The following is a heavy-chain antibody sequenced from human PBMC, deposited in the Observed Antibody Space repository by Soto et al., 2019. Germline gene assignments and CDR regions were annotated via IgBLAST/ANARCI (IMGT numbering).Heavy chain of an antibody. J-gene: IGHJ6*03. CDR3: ARGDCVGGTCYSLAGSFYYYMDV. Sequence: EVQLVESGGGLVQHGGSLRLSCAASGFTFSNYWMYWVRQAPGKGLEWVSRINSDGSVSSYADSVKGRLTISRDNVKNTLYLQMDSLRAEDTAAYFCARGDCVGGTCYSLAGSFYYYMDVWGKGTTVTVFS. CDR2: INSDGSVS. CDR1: GFTFSNYW. D-gene: IGHD2-15*01. V-gene: IGHV3-74*02.